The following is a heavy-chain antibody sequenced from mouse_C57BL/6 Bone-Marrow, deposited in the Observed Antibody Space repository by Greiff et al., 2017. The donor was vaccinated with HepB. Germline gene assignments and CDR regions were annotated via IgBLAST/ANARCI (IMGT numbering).Heavy chain of an antibody. V-gene: IGHV1-42*01. J-gene: IGHJ4*01. CDR1: GYSFTGYY. D-gene: IGHD2-3*01. CDR3: ARGGWAMDY. Sequence: VQLQQSGPELVKPGASVKISCKASGYSFTGYYMNWVKQSPEKSLEWIGEINPSTGGTTYNQKFKAKATLTVDKSSRTAYMQLKSLTAEDSAVYYCARGGWAMDYWGQGTSVTVSS. CDR2: INPSTGGT.